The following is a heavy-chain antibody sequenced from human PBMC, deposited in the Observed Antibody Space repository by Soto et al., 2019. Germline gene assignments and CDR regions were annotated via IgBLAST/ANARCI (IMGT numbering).Heavy chain of an antibody. V-gene: IGHV5-51*01. CDR3: ARDFPQKWHDVGFDY. CDR1: GYSFASHW. CDR2: IYPGDSDT. Sequence: GESLKISCKGSGYSFASHWVAWVRQMPEKGLEWIGTIYPGDSDTKYSSAFRGHVTISADTSVSTAYLQWRSLEATDSAIYYCARDFPQKWHDVGFDYWGQGTLVTVSS. J-gene: IGHJ4*02. D-gene: IGHD1-1*01.